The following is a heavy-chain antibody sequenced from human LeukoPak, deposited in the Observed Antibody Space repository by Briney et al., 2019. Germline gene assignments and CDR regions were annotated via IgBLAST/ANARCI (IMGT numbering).Heavy chain of an antibody. D-gene: IGHD1-1*01. J-gene: IGHJ6*02. CDR3: AKAGLERRIYYYYGMDV. CDR2: ISGSGGST. Sequence: GGSLRLSCAASGFTFSSYAMSWVRQAPGKGLEWVSAISGSGGSTYYADSVKGRFTISRDNYKNTLYLQMNSLRAEDTAVYYCAKAGLERRIYYYYGMDVWGQGTTVTVSS. V-gene: IGHV3-23*01. CDR1: GFTFSSYA.